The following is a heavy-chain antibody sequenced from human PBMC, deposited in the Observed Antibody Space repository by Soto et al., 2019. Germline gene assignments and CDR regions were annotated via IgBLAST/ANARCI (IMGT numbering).Heavy chain of an antibody. CDR2: IYHSGST. CDR3: ARGHSSGWIDAFDI. CDR1: GGSISSSNW. J-gene: IGHJ3*02. D-gene: IGHD6-19*01. Sequence: SETLSLTCAVSGGSISSSNWWSWVRQPPGKGLEWIGEIYHSGSTNYNPSLKSRVTISVDKSKNQFSLKLSSVTAADTAVYYCARGHSSGWIDAFDIWGQGTMVTVSS. V-gene: IGHV4-4*02.